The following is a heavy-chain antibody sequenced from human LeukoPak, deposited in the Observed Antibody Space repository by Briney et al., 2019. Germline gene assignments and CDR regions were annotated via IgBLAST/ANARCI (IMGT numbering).Heavy chain of an antibody. CDR3: ARDRLQHYFDY. D-gene: IGHD4-11*01. V-gene: IGHV3-23*01. CDR2: ISGSGDST. CDR1: GFTFSSYA. J-gene: IGHJ4*02. Sequence: TGGSLRLSCAASGFTFSSYAMNWVRQAPGKGLEWVSVISGSGDSTNYADSVKGRFTISRDNSKNTLYLQMNSLRAEDTAVYFCARDRLQHYFDYWGQGTLVTVSS.